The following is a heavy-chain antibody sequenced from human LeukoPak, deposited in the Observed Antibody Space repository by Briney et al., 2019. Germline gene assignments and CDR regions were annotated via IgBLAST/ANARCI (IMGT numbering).Heavy chain of an antibody. Sequence: GGSLRLSCAASGFTVGYNYMTWFRQAPGKGLEWVAAIYNSGSTYYADSVKGRFTISRDNSKNTMYLQMNSLKGEDTAVYYCARRSNPPGRIDHWGQGTLVTVSS. CDR1: GFTVGYNY. J-gene: IGHJ4*02. D-gene: IGHD1-14*01. V-gene: IGHV3-66*04. CDR3: ARRSNPPGRIDH. CDR2: IYNSGST.